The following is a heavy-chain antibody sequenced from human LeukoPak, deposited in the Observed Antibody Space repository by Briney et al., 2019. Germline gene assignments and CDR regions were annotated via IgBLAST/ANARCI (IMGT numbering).Heavy chain of an antibody. CDR3: ARDEGYSYGSGHFDY. D-gene: IGHD5-18*01. V-gene: IGHV1-46*03. J-gene: IGHJ4*02. Sequence: ASVKVSCKASGYTFTSYYMHWVRQAPGQGLEWMGIIDPSGGSTSYAQKFQGRVTMTRDTSTSTVYMELSSLRSEDTAVYYCARDEGYSYGSGHFDYWGQGTLVTVSS. CDR1: GYTFTSYY. CDR2: IDPSGGST.